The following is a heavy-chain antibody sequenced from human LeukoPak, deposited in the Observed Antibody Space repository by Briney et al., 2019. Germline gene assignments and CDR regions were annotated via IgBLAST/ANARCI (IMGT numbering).Heavy chain of an antibody. V-gene: IGHV3-23*01. Sequence: PGGSLRLSCAASGFTFSSYGMSWVRRAPGKGLEWVSAISGSGGSTYYADSVKGRFTISRDNSKNTLYLQMNSLRAEDTAVYYCARDSRWALFDSWGQGTLVTVSS. CDR1: GFTFSSYG. D-gene: IGHD5-24*01. CDR2: ISGSGGST. J-gene: IGHJ4*02. CDR3: ARDSRWALFDS.